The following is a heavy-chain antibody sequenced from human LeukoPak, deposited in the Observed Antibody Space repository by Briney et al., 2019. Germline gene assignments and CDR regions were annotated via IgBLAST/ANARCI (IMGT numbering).Heavy chain of an antibody. CDR3: ARGAPYRDSDDY. J-gene: IGHJ4*02. CDR1: GFTFSAYW. V-gene: IGHV3-74*01. Sequence: GGSLRLSCAASGFTFSAYWMHWVRQAPGKGLVWVSRPNTDGSDTRYADSVQGRFTISRDNAKNTLYLQMNSLRADDTAVYYCARGAPYRDSDDYWGQGTLVTVSS. CDR2: PNTDGSDT. D-gene: IGHD1-26*01.